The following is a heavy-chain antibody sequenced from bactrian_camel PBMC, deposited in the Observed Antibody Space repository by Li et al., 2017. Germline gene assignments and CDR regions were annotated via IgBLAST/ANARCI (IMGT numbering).Heavy chain of an antibody. CDR1: GYIIGDPC. CDR3: ASEDYGGSCLSTAYRY. Sequence: VQLVESGGGSVQAGGSLRLSCSVSGYIIGDPCMGWFRQAPGKERETVAAKYTALGISYYADSAKGRFTISQDNAKTTMYLQMDNLKPEDTAMYYCASEDYGGSCLSTAYRYWGQGTQVTVS. CDR2: KYTALGIS. D-gene: IGHD2*01. V-gene: IGHV3S54*01. J-gene: IGHJ4*01.